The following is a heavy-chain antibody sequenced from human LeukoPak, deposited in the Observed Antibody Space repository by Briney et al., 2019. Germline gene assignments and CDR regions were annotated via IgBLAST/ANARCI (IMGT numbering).Heavy chain of an antibody. Sequence: PAGSLRLSCAASGFTFSSFDMHWVRQPTGQGLEWVSTIGTASDTYYPASVEGRFTLSRDNAKNSLSLQMNSLTAGDTAVYYCARGPPRGKYYYMDVWGKGTTVTVSS. V-gene: IGHV3-13*01. D-gene: IGHD1-1*01. J-gene: IGHJ6*03. CDR3: ARGPPRGKYYYMDV. CDR1: GFTFSSFD. CDR2: IGTASDT.